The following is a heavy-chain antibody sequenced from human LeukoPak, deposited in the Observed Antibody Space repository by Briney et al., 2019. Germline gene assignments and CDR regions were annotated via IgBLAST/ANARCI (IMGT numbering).Heavy chain of an antibody. J-gene: IGHJ5*02. V-gene: IGHV4-59*08. CDR1: GGSISIYY. Sequence: PSETLSLTCTVSGGSISIYYWSWIRQPPGKGLEWIGYIYYSGSTNYNPSLKSRVTISVDTSKNQFSLKLSSVTAADTAVYYCARLSGYYYGENWFDPWGQGTLVTVSS. CDR3: ARLSGYYYGENWFDP. CDR2: IYYSGST. D-gene: IGHD3-22*01.